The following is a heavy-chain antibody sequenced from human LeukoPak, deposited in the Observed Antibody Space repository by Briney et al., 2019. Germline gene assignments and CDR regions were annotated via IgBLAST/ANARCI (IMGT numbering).Heavy chain of an antibody. D-gene: IGHD3-10*01. CDR3: ARKGSGTYYDY. V-gene: IGHV3-33*01. CDR2: IWCDGSNK. CDR1: GFTFSSYG. J-gene: IGHJ4*02. Sequence: PGGSLRLSCAASGFTFSSYGMHWVRQAPGKGLEWVAVIWCDGSNKYYADSVKGRFTISRDNSKNTLYLQMNSLRAEDTAVYYCARKGSGTYYDYWGPGTLVTVSS.